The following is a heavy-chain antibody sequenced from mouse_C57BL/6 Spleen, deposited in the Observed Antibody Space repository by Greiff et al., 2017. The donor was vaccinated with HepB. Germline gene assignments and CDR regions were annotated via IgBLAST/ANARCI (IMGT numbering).Heavy chain of an antibody. Sequence: VQLQQSGPELVKPGASVKMSCKASGYTFTDYNMHWVKQSHGKSLEWIGYINPNNGGTSYNQKFKGKATLTVNKSSSTAYMELRSLTSEDSAVYYCARSSMVMNDYFDYWGQGTTLTVSS. V-gene: IGHV1-22*01. CDR3: ARSSMVMNDYFDY. D-gene: IGHD2-2*01. J-gene: IGHJ2*01. CDR1: GYTFTDYN. CDR2: INPNNGGT.